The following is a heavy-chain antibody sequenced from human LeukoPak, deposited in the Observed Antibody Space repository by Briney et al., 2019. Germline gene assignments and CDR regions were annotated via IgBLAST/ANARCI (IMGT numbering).Heavy chain of an antibody. CDR1: GGSISSGSYY. D-gene: IGHD6-13*01. CDR2: IYTSGST. V-gene: IGHV4-61*02. CDR3: ARARAACFPPPFDP. Sequence: SQTLSLTCTVSGGSISSGSYYWSWIRQPAGKGLEWIGRIYTSGSTNYNPSLKSRVTISVDTSKNQFSLKLSSVTAADTAVYYCARARAACFPPPFDPWGQGTLVTVSS. J-gene: IGHJ5*02.